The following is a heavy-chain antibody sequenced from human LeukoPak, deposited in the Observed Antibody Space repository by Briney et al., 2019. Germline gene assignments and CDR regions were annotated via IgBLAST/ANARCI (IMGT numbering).Heavy chain of an antibody. CDR2: INPNSGGT. CDR1: GYTFTDYY. V-gene: IGHV1-2*02. CDR3: ARGRYCGETTCSDFDS. Sequence: ASVKVSCKASGYTFTDYYMHWVRQAPGPGLEGMGWINPNSGGTDYAQKFQGRVTLIRDTSISTAYMELSRLTSDDTAVYYCARGRYCGETTCSDFDSWGQGTLVTVSS. D-gene: IGHD2-21*01. J-gene: IGHJ4*02.